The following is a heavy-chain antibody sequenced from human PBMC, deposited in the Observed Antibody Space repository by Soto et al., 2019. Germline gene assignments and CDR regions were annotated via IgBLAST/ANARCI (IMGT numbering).Heavy chain of an antibody. CDR3: ARDRVVGLNRYFDY. CDR2: IYYSGST. CDR1: GGSISSYY. V-gene: IGHV4-59*01. Sequence: SETLSLTCTVSGGSISSYYWSWIRQPPGKGLEWIGYIYYSGSTNYNPSLKSRVTISVDTSKNQFSLKLSSVTAADTAVYYCARDRVVGLNRYFDYWGQGTLVTVSS. D-gene: IGHD3-22*01. J-gene: IGHJ4*02.